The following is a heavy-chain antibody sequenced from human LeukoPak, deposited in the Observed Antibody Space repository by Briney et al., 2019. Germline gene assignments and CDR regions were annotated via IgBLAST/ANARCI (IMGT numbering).Heavy chain of an antibody. CDR2: LHYSGST. V-gene: IGHV4-39*01. J-gene: IGHJ4*02. Sequence: PSETLSLTCTVSGGSISSSSHYWGWIRQPPGKGLEWIGSLHYSGSTYYNPSLKIRVTISVDTSKNQFSLKLSSVTAADTAVYYCARTYCSSSTCFQYYFDYWGQGTLVTVSS. CDR3: ARTYCSSSTCFQYYFDY. D-gene: IGHD2-2*01. CDR1: GGSISSSSHY.